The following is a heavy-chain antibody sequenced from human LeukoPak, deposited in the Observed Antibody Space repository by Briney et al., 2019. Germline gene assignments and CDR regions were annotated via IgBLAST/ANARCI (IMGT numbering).Heavy chain of an antibody. CDR3: ARFGDYDSSGYYSLLFDY. J-gene: IGHJ4*02. CDR2: ISSSGSTI. CDR1: GFPFSAYY. V-gene: IGHV3-11*04. D-gene: IGHD3-22*01. Sequence: PGGSLRLSCAASGFPFSAYYMSWIRQAPGKGLEWVSYISSSGSTIYYADSVKGRFTISRDNAKNSLYLQMNSLRAEDTAVYYCARFGDYDSSGYYSLLFDYWGQGTLVTVSS.